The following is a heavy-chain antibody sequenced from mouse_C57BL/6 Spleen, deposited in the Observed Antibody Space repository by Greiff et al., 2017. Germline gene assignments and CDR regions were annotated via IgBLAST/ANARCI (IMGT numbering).Heavy chain of an antibody. CDR3: AGYGSSYEAMDY. CDR2: INPNNGGT. V-gene: IGHV1-26*01. D-gene: IGHD1-1*01. CDR1: GYTFTDYY. Sequence: VQLQQSGPELVKPGASVKISCKASGYTFTDYYMNWVKQSHGKSLEWIGDINPNNGGTSYNQKFKGKATLTVDKSSSTAYMELRSLTSEDSAVYYCAGYGSSYEAMDYWGQGTSVTVSS. J-gene: IGHJ4*01.